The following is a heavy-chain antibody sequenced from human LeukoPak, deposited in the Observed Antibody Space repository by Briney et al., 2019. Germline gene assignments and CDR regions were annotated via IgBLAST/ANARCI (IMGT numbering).Heavy chain of an antibody. CDR1: GYIFTSYE. Sequence: ASVKVSCKASGYIFTSYEINWVRQATGQGLEWMGWMNPHSGNTVYVQKFQGRVTMTRDTSMTTAYMELSSLRSEDTAVYYCARGGRDYYGSPYYHYMDVWGKGTTVTVSS. D-gene: IGHD3-10*01. CDR3: ARGGRDYYGSPYYHYMDV. J-gene: IGHJ6*03. V-gene: IGHV1-8*01. CDR2: MNPHSGNT.